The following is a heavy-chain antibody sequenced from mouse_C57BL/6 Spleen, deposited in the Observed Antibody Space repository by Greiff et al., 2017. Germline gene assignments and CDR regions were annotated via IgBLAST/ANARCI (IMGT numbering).Heavy chain of an antibody. V-gene: IGHV1-19*01. CDR2: INPYNGGT. D-gene: IGHD2-1*01. Sequence: EVQLQQSGPVLVKPGASVKMSCKASGYTFTDYYMNWVKQSHGKSLEWIGVINPYNGGTSYNQKFKGKATLTVDKSSSTAYMELNSLTSEDSAVYYCARREGNPYAMDYWGQGTSVTVSS. CDR3: ARREGNPYAMDY. J-gene: IGHJ4*01. CDR1: GYTFTDYY.